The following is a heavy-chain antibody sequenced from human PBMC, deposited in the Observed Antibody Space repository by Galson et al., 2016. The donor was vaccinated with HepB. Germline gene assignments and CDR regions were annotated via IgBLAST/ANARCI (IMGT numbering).Heavy chain of an antibody. CDR2: IYSGGST. CDR1: GFTVSNNY. CDR3: ICGRSPGAY. J-gene: IGHJ4*02. D-gene: IGHD3-16*02. Sequence: SLRLSCAASGFTVSNNYMSWVRQAPGKGLECVSLIYSGGSTSYADSVKGRFTISRDHFKNTLYLQMNSLRAEDTAVYFCICGRSPGAYWGQGTLVTVSS. V-gene: IGHV3-53*01.